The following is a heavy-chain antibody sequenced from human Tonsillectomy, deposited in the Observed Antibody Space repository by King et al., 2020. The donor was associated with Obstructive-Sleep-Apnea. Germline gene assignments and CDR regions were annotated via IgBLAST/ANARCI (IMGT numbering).Heavy chain of an antibody. D-gene: IGHD3-22*01. CDR1: GGSISSSSYY. J-gene: IGHJ4*02. V-gene: IGHV4-39*07. CDR2: IYYSGST. CDR3: ARDYYDSSGYYYIDY. Sequence: QLQESGPGLVKPSETLSLTCTVSGGSISSSSYYWGWIRQPPGKGLEWIGSIYYSGSTYYNPSLKSRVTISVDTSKNQFSLKLNSVTAADTAVYYCARDYYDSSGYYYIDYWGPGTLVTVSS.